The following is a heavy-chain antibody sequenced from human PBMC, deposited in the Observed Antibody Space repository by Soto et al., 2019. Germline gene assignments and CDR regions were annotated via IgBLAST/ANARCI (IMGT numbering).Heavy chain of an antibody. Sequence: SGPTLVNPTQTLTLTCTLSGFSLNTAGGGVVWIRQPPGKALEWLALIYWNDDKRYSPSLNNRLTITRDTSRNQVVLTMTNMAPGDTGTYYCAHRPNWGINGLGAWGQGTSVTVSS. J-gene: IGHJ6*02. CDR1: GFSLNTAGGG. CDR3: AHRPNWGINGLGA. V-gene: IGHV2-5*01. D-gene: IGHD7-27*01. CDR2: IYWNDDK.